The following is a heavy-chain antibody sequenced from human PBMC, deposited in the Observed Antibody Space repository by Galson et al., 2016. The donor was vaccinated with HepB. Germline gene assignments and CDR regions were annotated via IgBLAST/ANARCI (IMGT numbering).Heavy chain of an antibody. CDR3: AKDLIAVAGPYFDS. J-gene: IGHJ4*02. CDR2: ITISGDYR. D-gene: IGHD6-19*01. V-gene: IGHV3-23*01. CDR1: GFTFSSYA. Sequence: SLRLSCAASGFTFSSYAMSWVRQAPGKGLEWVSAITISGDYRYYADSVKGRFTISRDNSRNTLYLQMTSLRAEDTVVYYCAKDLIAVAGPYFDSWGQGTLVTVSS.